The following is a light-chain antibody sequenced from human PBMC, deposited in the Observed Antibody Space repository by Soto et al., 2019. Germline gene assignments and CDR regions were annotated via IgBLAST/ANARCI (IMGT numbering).Light chain of an antibody. CDR3: QQYNNWPFT. Sequence: EIVMTQSPATLSVSPGERATLSFRSSQSISSNLAWYQQKPGQAPRLLIYGASTSATGIPATLSGSGSGTEFTPTISSLQSEAFALYYCQQYNNWPFTFGHRTKVYIK. V-gene: IGKV3-15*01. CDR1: QSISSN. CDR2: GAS. J-gene: IGKJ3*01.